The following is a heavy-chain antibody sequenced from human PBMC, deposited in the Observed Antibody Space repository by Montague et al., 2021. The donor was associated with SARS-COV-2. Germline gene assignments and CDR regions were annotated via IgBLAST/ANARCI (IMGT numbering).Heavy chain of an antibody. Sequence: SETLSLTCAVSGGSFSGNYWSWVRQPPGEGLQWIGEINQSGNINYNPSLNSRVTISVDTSRNQFSLKLTSVTAADTAVYFCARGQQGVNMVLVVIGFYYYMDVWGKGTPVTVSS. CDR2: INQSGNI. D-gene: IGHD2-8*02. CDR3: ARGQQGVNMVLVVIGFYYYMDV. V-gene: IGHV4-34*01. J-gene: IGHJ6*03. CDR1: GGSFSGNY.